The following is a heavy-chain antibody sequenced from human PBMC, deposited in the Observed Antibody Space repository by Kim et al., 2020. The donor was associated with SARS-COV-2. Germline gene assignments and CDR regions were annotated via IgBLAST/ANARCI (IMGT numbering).Heavy chain of an antibody. V-gene: IGHV4-31*02. CDR3: ARDRGLIGSLDY. Sequence: YYNPCLKSRVTISVDASKNQLSLKLSYVTAADTAVYYCARDRGLIGSLDYWGQGTLVTVSS. D-gene: IGHD1-26*01. J-gene: IGHJ4*02.